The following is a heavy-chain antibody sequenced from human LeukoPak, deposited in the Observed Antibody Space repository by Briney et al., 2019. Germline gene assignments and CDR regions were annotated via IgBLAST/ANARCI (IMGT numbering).Heavy chain of an antibody. J-gene: IGHJ4*02. CDR1: GFTFSNYC. CDR2: ICPDGTVT. Sequence: GGSLRVSCAASGFTFSNYCMHWVRQIPGKGLVWVSRICPDGTVTNYADSVKGRFTISRDNAKNMVFLQMNSLRADDTAVYYCVRDFRSADYWGQGILVTASS. V-gene: IGHV3-74*01. CDR3: VRDFRSADY.